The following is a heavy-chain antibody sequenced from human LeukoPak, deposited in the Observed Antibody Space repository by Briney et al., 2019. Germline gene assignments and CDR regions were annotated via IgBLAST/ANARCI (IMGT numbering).Heavy chain of an antibody. Sequence: GRSLRLSCAASGFTFYSSAMHWVRQAPGKGLEWVAAISYDGYSKYYADSVKGRFTISRDNSKNTLYGQMNSLRTDDTAVYYCARDQGVVVGAVSYGMGVWGQGTTVTVSS. D-gene: IGHD2-15*01. CDR3: ARDQGVVVGAVSYGMGV. CDR2: ISYDGYSK. V-gene: IGHV3-30*04. CDR1: GFTFYSSA. J-gene: IGHJ6*02.